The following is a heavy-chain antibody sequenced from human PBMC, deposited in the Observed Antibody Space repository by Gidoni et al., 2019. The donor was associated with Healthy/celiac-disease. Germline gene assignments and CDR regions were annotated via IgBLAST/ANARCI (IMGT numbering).Heavy chain of an antibody. Sequence: QVQLVESGGGVVQPGRSLRLSCAASAFPFSSSGMHWVRQAPGKGLEWMAVISYDGSNKSYADSVKGRFTISRDNSKDTLYLQMNSLRTEDTAVYYCAKDQHGAGSVFYYWGQGTLVTVSS. D-gene: IGHD6-13*01. CDR1: AFPFSSSG. J-gene: IGHJ4*02. CDR2: ISYDGSNK. CDR3: AKDQHGAGSVFYY. V-gene: IGHV3-30*18.